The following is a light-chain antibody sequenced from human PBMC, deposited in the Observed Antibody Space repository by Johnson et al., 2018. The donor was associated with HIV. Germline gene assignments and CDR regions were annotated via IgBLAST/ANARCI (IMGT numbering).Light chain of an antibody. CDR3: GTWDSSLTAYV. Sequence: QSVLTQPPSVSAAPGQKVTISCSGSSSNIGNNYVSWYQQFPERAPKLLIYDNTKRPSGIPDRFSGSKSDTSATLAITGLQTGDEADYYCGTWDSSLTAYVFGTGTKVTV. J-gene: IGLJ1*01. CDR2: DNT. V-gene: IGLV1-51*01. CDR1: SSNIGNNY.